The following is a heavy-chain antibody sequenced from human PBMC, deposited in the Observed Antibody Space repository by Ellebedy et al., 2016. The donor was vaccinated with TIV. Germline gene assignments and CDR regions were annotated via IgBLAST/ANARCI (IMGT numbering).Heavy chain of an antibody. CDR1: GFTFSDHY. J-gene: IGHJ3*02. D-gene: IGHD4-17*01. CDR2: TRNKANSYTT. Sequence: PGGSLRLSCAAPGFTFSDHYMDWVRQAPGKGLEWVGRTRNKANSYTTEYAASVKGRFTISRDDSKNSLYLQMNSLRAEDTAVYYCARQTVATSVNDAFDIWGLGTVVTVSS. CDR3: ARQTVATSVNDAFDI. V-gene: IGHV3-72*01.